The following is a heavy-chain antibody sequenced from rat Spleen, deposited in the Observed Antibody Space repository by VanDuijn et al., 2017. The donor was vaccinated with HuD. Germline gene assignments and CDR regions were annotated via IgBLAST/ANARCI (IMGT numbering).Heavy chain of an antibody. CDR2: ISYEGDNT. D-gene: IGHD4-3*01. Sequence: EVQLVESGGGLVQPGRSLTLSCAASGFTFSDYYMAWVRQAPKKGLEWVTSISYEGDNTYYGDSVKGRFTISRDNTKNTAYLQMNSLWSEDTATYYCAVAGYGYWGQGVVVTVSS. CDR3: AVAGYGY. CDR1: GFTFSDYY. J-gene: IGHJ2*01. V-gene: IGHV5-22*01.